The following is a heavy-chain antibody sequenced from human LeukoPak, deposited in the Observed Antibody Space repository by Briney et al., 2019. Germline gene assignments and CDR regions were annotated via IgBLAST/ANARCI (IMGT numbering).Heavy chain of an antibody. V-gene: IGHV3-9*01. J-gene: IGHJ4*02. D-gene: IGHD3-22*01. CDR3: AKDIRYDSSGYLAD. CDR2: ISWNSGSI. CDR1: GFTFDDYA. Sequence: GGSLRPSCAASGFTFDDYAMHWVRQAPGKGLEWVSGISWNSGSIAYADSVKGRFTISRDNAKNSLYLQMNSLRAQDTALYYCAKDIRYDSSGYLADWGQGTLVTVSS.